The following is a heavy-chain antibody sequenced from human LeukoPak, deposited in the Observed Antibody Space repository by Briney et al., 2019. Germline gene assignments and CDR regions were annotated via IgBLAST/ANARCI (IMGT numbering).Heavy chain of an antibody. CDR2: ISYDGSNK. CDR3: ARAPSYSSGWYFDY. J-gene: IGHJ4*02. V-gene: IGHV3-30*04. CDR1: GFTFSSYA. Sequence: PGGSLRLSCAASGFTFSSYAMHWVRQAPGKGLEGVAVISYDGSNKYYAESVNGRFTISRDNSKNTLYLQMNSLRAEDTAVYYCARAPSYSSGWYFDYWGQGTLVTVSS. D-gene: IGHD6-19*01.